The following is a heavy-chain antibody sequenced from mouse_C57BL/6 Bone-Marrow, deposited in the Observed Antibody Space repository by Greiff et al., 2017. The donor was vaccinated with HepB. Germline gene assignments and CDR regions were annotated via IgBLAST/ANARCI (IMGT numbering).Heavy chain of an antibody. V-gene: IGHV5-2*01. D-gene: IGHD1-1*01. CDR3: ASPNPPYYYGSSYYYYAMDY. CDR1: EYEFPSHD. CDR2: INSDGGST. J-gene: IGHJ4*01. Sequence: EVKVVESGGGLVQPGESLKLSCESNEYEFPSHDMSWVRKTPEKRLELVAAINSDGGSTYYPDTMERRFIISRDNTKKTLYLQMSSLRSEDTALYYCASPNPPYYYGSSYYYYAMDYWGQGTSVTVSS.